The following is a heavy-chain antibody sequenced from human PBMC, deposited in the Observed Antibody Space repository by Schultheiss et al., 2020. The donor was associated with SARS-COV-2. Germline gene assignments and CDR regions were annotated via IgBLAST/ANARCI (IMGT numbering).Heavy chain of an antibody. CDR1: GGSISSSSYY. V-gene: IGHV4-39*07. D-gene: IGHD4-23*01. CDR3: ARGVEAVVTILKFQH. CDR2: IYYSGST. J-gene: IGHJ1*01. Sequence: SETLSLTCTVSGGSISSSSYYWGWIRQPPGKGLEWIGSIYYSGSTNYNPSLKSRVTISVDTSKNQFSLKLSSVTAADTAVYYCARGVEAVVTILKFQHWGQGTLVTVSS.